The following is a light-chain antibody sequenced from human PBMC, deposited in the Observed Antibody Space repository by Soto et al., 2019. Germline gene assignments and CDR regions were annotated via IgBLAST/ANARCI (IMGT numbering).Light chain of an antibody. CDR3: QQSYSTPYT. Sequence: DIQMTQSPSTLSASVGDRVTITCRASQSVSSWLAWYQQKPGKAPKLLIYDVSSLQSGVPSRFSGSGSGTEFTLTISSLQPEDFATYYCQQSYSTPYTFGQGTKLDIK. J-gene: IGKJ2*01. CDR2: DVS. CDR1: QSVSSW. V-gene: IGKV1-5*01.